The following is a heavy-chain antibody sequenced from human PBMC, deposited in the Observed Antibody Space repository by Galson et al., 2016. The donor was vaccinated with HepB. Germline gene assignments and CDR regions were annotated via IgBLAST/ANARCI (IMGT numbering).Heavy chain of an antibody. D-gene: IGHD5-24*01. Sequence: SVKVSCKASGYTFTAFSMHWVRQAPGQRPEWVGWINTANGNTKYSQDFQGRVTINRDRSATTVSLELHSLRSEGMAVYYCARTRYDGYYYNSYYSAMDVWGQGTSVTVSS. J-gene: IGHJ6*02. CDR2: INTANGNT. V-gene: IGHV1-3*03. CDR3: ARTRYDGYYYNSYYSAMDV. CDR1: GYTFTAFS.